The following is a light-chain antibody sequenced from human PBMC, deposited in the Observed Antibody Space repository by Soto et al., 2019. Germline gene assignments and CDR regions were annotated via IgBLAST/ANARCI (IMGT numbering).Light chain of an antibody. J-gene: IGLJ1*01. Sequence: QSVLTQPASVSGSPGQSITISCTGTSSDVGGYNYVSWYQQHPGKAPKLMIYEVSNRPSGVSNRFSGSKSGNTASLNISGLQAEDEADYYCSSYTSSSTYVFGTGTKLTV. CDR3: SSYTSSSTYV. CDR2: EVS. CDR1: SSDVGGYNY. V-gene: IGLV2-14*01.